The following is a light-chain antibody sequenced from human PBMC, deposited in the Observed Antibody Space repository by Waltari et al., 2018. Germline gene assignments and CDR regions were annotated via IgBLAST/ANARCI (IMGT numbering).Light chain of an antibody. Sequence: EIVMTQSQATLSVSPGERAPPSCRASQSVRGNLAWYQQKPGQAPRLLIYGASTRATGIPARFSGSGSGTEFTLTINSLQSEDFAVYYCQQYNNWPLTFGGGTKVEIK. J-gene: IGKJ4*01. CDR2: GAS. CDR3: QQYNNWPLT. V-gene: IGKV3-15*01. CDR1: QSVRGN.